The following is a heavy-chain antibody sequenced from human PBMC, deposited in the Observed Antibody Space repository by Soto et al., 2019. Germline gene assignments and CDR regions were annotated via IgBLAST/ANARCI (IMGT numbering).Heavy chain of an antibody. CDR3: AREHGYQVHSLYSWFDP. D-gene: IGHD1-1*01. Sequence: PGGSLRLSCAASGFTFSNYEMNWVRQAPGKEPEWISYIGSSGDTMYYADSVRGRFTVSRDNAKNSLFLQMTSLRAEDTAVYYCAREHGYQVHSLYSWFDPWGQGTLVTVSS. CDR1: GFTFSNYE. CDR2: IGSSGDTM. V-gene: IGHV3-48*03. J-gene: IGHJ5*02.